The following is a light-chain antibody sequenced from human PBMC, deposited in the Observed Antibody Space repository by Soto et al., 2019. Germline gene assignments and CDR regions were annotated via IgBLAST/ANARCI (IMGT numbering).Light chain of an antibody. Sequence: QSVLTQPASVSGSPGQSITISCTGTSIDVGGYNYVSWYQHHPGKAPKLIIYDVSNRPSGVSNRFSGSKSGNTASLTISGLQAEDEAEYYCSSYTGSSTPVVFGGGTQLTVL. CDR2: DVS. V-gene: IGLV2-14*03. J-gene: IGLJ2*01. CDR3: SSYTGSSTPVV. CDR1: SIDVGGYNY.